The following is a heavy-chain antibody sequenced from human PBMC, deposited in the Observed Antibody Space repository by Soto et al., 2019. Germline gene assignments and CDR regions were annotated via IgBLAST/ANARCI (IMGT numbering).Heavy chain of an antibody. D-gene: IGHD3-3*01. CDR2: IIPIFGTA. CDR1: GGTFSSYA. V-gene: IGHV1-69*13. CDR3: ARVRSGNNCFDP. J-gene: IGHJ5*02. Sequence: SVNVSCKASGGTFSSYAISWVRQAPGQGLEWMGGIIPIFGTANYAQKFQGRVTITADESTSTAYMELSSLRSEDTAAYYCARVRSGNNCFDPWGQGTWVTVSS.